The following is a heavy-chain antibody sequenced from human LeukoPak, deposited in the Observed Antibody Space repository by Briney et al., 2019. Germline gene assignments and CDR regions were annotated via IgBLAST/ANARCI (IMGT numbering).Heavy chain of an antibody. V-gene: IGHV3-30*02. CDR2: IRFDGSNE. Sequence: PGGSLRLSCAASGFTFSSFGMHWVRQAPGKGLEWVTSIRFDGSNEYYTDSVKGRFTISRDNSKNTLSLQMNSLRPEDTAVYYCAKDLGLGTRIDFRGQGTLVTVAS. CDR3: AKDLGLGTRIDF. CDR1: GFTFSSFG. J-gene: IGHJ4*02. D-gene: IGHD1-1*01.